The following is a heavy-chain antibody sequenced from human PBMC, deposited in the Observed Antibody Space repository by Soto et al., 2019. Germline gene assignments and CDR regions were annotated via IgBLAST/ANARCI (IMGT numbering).Heavy chain of an antibody. CDR2: ISSDGSNK. Sequence: QVQLVESGGGVVQPGRSLRLSCAASGFTFSSYGMHWVRQAPGKGLEWVAVISSDGSNKYYADSVKGRFTISRDNSKNSLYLQMNSLRAEDTAVYYCAKSFGVRGVLYYYYYGMDVWGQGTTVTVSS. CDR3: AKSFGVRGVLYYYYYGMDV. V-gene: IGHV3-30*18. J-gene: IGHJ6*02. D-gene: IGHD3-10*01. CDR1: GFTFSSYG.